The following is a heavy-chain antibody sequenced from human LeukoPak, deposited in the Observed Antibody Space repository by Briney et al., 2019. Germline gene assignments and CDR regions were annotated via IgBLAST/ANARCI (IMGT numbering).Heavy chain of an antibody. CDR1: GYSISSGYY. D-gene: IGHD4-17*01. J-gene: IGHJ1*01. CDR3: ASPSFPTVTMVYFQH. Sequence: PSETLSLTCAVSGYSISSGYYWGWIRQPPGKGLEWIGGIYHSGSTYYNPSLKSRVTISVDTSKNQFSLKLSSVTAADTAVYYCASPSFPTVTMVYFQHWGQGTLVTVSS. V-gene: IGHV4-38-2*01. CDR2: IYHSGST.